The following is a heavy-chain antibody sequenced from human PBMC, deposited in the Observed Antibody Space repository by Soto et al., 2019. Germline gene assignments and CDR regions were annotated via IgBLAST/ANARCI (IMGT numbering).Heavy chain of an antibody. CDR1: GGSISSGGYY. D-gene: IGHD2-15*01. V-gene: IGHV4-31*03. Sequence: QVQLQESGPGLVKPSQTLSLTCTVSGGSISSGGYYWSWIRQHPGKGLEWIGYIYYSGSTYYNPSLKSRVTISVDTSKNQFSLKLSSVTAADTAVYXXAXXXXCSGGSCLNFDYWGQGTLVTVSS. CDR2: IYYSGST. CDR3: AXXXXCSGGSCLNFDY. J-gene: IGHJ4*02.